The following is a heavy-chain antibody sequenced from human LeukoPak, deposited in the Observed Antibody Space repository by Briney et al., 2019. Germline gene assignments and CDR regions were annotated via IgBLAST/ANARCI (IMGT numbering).Heavy chain of an antibody. J-gene: IGHJ4*02. Sequence: GGSLTLSCAASGFTFTNYAMSWVRQAPGKGLEWISAISGSGGSTYYSDSVKGRFTISRDNSKNTLYLQMNSLRAEDTAVYYCAKAFDRLPPPVEGAGTDYWGQGTLVTVSS. V-gene: IGHV3-23*01. CDR3: AKAFDRLPPPVEGAGTDY. D-gene: IGHD6-19*01. CDR2: ISGSGGST. CDR1: GFTFTNYA.